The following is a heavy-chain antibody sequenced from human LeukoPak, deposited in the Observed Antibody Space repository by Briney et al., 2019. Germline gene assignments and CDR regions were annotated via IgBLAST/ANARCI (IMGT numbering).Heavy chain of an antibody. J-gene: IGHJ4*02. CDR3: AKADSSGYIFDY. D-gene: IGHD3-22*01. Sequence: WGSLRLSCAASGFTFSSYAMSWVRQAPGKGLEWVSAISCSGGSTYYADSVKGRFTISRDNSKNTLYLQMNSLRAEDTAVYYCAKADSSGYIFDYWGQGTLVTVSS. CDR2: ISCSGGST. V-gene: IGHV3-23*01. CDR1: GFTFSSYA.